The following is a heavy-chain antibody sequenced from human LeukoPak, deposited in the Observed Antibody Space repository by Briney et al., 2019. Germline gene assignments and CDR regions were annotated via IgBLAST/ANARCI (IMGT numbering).Heavy chain of an antibody. CDR2: IYTIGGA. V-gene: IGHV4-4*07. D-gene: IGHD3-16*02. J-gene: IGHJ6*03. CDR3: ARVGYDYVWGSYRPPYYMDV. CDR1: GGSISSYY. Sequence: SETLSLTCTVSGGSISSYYWSWIRHPAGEGLEWSVRIYTIGGANNNPSPTSRVTMSVYTSKNQFSLNLSSVTAADTAVYYCARVGYDYVWGSYRPPYYMDVWGKRSTVTVSS.